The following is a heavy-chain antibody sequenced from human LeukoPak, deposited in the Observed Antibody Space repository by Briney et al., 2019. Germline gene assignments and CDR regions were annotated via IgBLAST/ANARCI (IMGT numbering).Heavy chain of an antibody. CDR1: GFTFSSYD. V-gene: IGHV3-13*01. D-gene: IGHD3-10*01. CDR2: IGTAGDT. CDR3: ARDLRWFGEPGMDV. Sequence: PGGSLRLSCAASGFTFSSYDMHWVRQATGKGLEWVSGIGTAGDTYYPGSVKGRFTISRENAKNSLYLQMNSLRAGDTAVYYCARDLRWFGEPGMDVWGQGTTVTVSS. J-gene: IGHJ6*02.